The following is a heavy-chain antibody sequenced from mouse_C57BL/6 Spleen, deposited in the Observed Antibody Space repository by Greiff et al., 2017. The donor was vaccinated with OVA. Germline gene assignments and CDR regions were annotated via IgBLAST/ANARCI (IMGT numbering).Heavy chain of an antibody. V-gene: IGHV1-42*01. CDR3: ARDRRAMDY. CDR2: INPSTGGT. J-gene: IGHJ4*01. Sequence: VQLQQSGPELVKPGASVKISCKASGYSFTGYYMNWVKQSPEKSLEWIGEINPSTGGTTYNQKFKAKATLTVDKSSSTAYMQLKSLTSEDSAVYYCARDRRAMDYWGQGTSVTVSS. CDR1: GYSFTGYY.